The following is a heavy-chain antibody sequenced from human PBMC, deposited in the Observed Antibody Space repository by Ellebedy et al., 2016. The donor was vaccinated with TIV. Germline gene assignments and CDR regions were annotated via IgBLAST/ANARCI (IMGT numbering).Heavy chain of an antibody. D-gene: IGHD4-11*01. V-gene: IGHV3-23*01. J-gene: IGHJ4*02. CDR2: ISGSGGST. CDR1: GFTFSSYA. Sequence: GESLKISCAASGFTFSSYAMSWVRQAPGKGLEWVSAISGSGGSTYYADSVKGRFTISRDNSKNTPYLQMNSLRAEDTAVYYCAKTRLQYLNKNYCFDYWGQGTLVTVSS. CDR3: AKTRLQYLNKNYCFDY.